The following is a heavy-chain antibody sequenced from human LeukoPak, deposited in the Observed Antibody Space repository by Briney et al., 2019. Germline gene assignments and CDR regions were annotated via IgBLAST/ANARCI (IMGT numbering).Heavy chain of an antibody. CDR2: ISYDGSNE. Sequence: PGGSLRLSCVASGFTFKTYAVHWVRQAPGRGLEGVAVISYDGSNEYYRDSVKGRFTISRDNSKNTLFLQMNSLRFEDTAVFYCARDPATYSSGRWGGFDYWGQGTLVTVSS. CDR3: ARDPATYSSGRWGGFDY. J-gene: IGHJ4*02. CDR1: GFTFKTYA. D-gene: IGHD6-19*01. V-gene: IGHV3-30-3*01.